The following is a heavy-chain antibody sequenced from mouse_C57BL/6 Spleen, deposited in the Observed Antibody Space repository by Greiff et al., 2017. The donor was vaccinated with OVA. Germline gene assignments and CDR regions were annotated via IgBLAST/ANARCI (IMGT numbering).Heavy chain of an antibody. CDR2: IYPGSGNT. CDR1: GYTFTDYY. Sequence: QVHVKQSGAELVRPGASVKLSCKASGYTFTDYYINWVKQRPGQGLEWIARIYPGSGNTYYNEKFKGKATLTAEKSSSTAYMQLSSLTSEDSAVYFCARERITGLDYWGQGTTLTVSS. D-gene: IGHD1-1*01. CDR3: ARERITGLDY. V-gene: IGHV1-76*01. J-gene: IGHJ2*01.